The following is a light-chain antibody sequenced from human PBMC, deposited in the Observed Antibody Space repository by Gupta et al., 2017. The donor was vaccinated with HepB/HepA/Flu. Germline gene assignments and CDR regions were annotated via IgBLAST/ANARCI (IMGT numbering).Light chain of an antibody. J-gene: IGKJ1*01. CDR1: QSLLYSSNNENY. V-gene: IGKV4-1*01. Sequence: DIVMTQSPDSLAVSLGERATINCKSSQSLLYSSNNENYLAWYQQKPGQSPKLLIYWASTRESGVPDRFSGSGSETDFTLTISSLHAEDVAVYYCQQYYSSPWTFGQGTKVEIK. CDR3: QQYYSSPWT. CDR2: WAS.